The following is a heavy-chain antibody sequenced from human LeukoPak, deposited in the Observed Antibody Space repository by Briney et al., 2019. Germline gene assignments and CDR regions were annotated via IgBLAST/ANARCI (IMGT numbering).Heavy chain of an antibody. J-gene: IGHJ4*02. V-gene: IGHV4-59*08. CDR2: IYYSGST. CDR3: ARARSRVIAAAQ. Sequence: SETLSHTCTVSGGSISSYYWSWIRQPPGKGLEWIGYIYYSGSTNYNPSLKSRVTISVDTSKNQFSLKLSSVTAADTAVYYCARARSRVIAAAQWGQGTLVTVSS. CDR1: GGSISSYY. D-gene: IGHD6-13*01.